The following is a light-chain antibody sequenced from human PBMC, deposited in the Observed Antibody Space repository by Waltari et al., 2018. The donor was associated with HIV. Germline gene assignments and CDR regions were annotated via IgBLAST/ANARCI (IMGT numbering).Light chain of an antibody. CDR3: QQYYSTLYT. V-gene: IGKV4-1*01. Sequence: DIVMTQSPDSLAVSLGERATINCKSSQSILYSSNSKNYLAWYQQKPGQPPKLLIYWASTRESGVPDRFSSSGSGTDFTLTISSLQAEDVAVYYCQQYYSTLYTFGQGTKLEIK. CDR1: QSILYSSNSKNY. CDR2: WAS. J-gene: IGKJ2*01.